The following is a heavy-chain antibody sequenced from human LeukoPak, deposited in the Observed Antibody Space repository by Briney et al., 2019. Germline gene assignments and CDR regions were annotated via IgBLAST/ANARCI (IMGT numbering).Heavy chain of an antibody. D-gene: IGHD3-10*01. CDR3: ARGGWFFDP. J-gene: IGHJ5*02. CDR2: IKQDGSEK. Sequence: GGSLRLSCAASGFTFSSYWMSWVRLAPGKGLEWVANIKQDGSEKYYVDSVKGRFTISRDNAKNSLFLQMNNLRAEDTAVYHCARGGWFFDPWGQGTLVTVSS. CDR1: GFTFSSYW. V-gene: IGHV3-7*05.